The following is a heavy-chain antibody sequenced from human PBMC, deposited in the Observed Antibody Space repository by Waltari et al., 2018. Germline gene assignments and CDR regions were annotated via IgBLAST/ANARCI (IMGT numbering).Heavy chain of an antibody. CDR3: ARAGRNSSGYITDY. Sequence: QVQLQQWGAGLLTPSETLSLTCAVYGGSFSGYYWSWIRQPPGKGLEWIGEINHSGSTNYNPSLKSRVTISVDTSKNQFSLKLSSVTAADTAVYYCARAGRNSSGYITDYWGQGTLVTVSS. J-gene: IGHJ4*02. V-gene: IGHV4-34*01. D-gene: IGHD3-22*01. CDR1: GGSFSGYY. CDR2: INHSGST.